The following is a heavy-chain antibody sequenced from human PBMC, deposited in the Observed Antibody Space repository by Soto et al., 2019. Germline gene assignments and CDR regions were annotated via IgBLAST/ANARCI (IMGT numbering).Heavy chain of an antibody. V-gene: IGHV4-4*02. D-gene: IGHD1-7*01. CDR3: ASRDPGTSVDY. J-gene: IGHJ4*02. Sequence: PSETLSLTCAVSGASFTSNDWWTWVRQPPGRGLEWIGEIYRTGSTNYNPSLKSRVTISLDKSENQFSLKVTSLPAADTAVYYCASRDPGTSVDYWGQGALVTVSS. CDR2: IYRTGST. CDR1: GASFTSNDW.